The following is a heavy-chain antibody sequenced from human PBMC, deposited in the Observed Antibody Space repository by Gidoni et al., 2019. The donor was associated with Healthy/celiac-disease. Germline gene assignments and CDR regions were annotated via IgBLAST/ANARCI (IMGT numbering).Heavy chain of an antibody. D-gene: IGHD3-10*01. V-gene: IGHV3-21*01. CDR2: ISSSSSYI. CDR1: AVTFSSES. Sequence: EVQLVASGGGLVKPGASMRLSGAASAVTFSSESMNWVRQAPGKGLEWVSSISSSSSYIYYADSVKVRFTISRDNAKNALYLQRNSRRGEDTAVYYCAREADMVGFDPWGQGTLVTVAS. CDR3: AREADMVGFDP. J-gene: IGHJ5*02.